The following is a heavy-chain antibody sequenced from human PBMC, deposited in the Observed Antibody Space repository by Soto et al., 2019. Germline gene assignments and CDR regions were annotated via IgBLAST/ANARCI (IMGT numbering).Heavy chain of an antibody. D-gene: IGHD3-10*01. J-gene: IGHJ6*02. CDR3: PKTYYFGSGIPNPGPMDV. CDR1: GYTFTNYD. Sequence: QVHLVQSGAEVKKPGASVKVSCKASGYTFTNYDINWVRQAPGQGLEWMGWISTYTGNTNYAQKLQGRVTMTTDTCTSRAYMELRSLRSVDTAVYYRPKTYYFGSGIPNPGPMDVWGQGTTVTVSS. CDR2: ISTYTGNT. V-gene: IGHV1-18*01.